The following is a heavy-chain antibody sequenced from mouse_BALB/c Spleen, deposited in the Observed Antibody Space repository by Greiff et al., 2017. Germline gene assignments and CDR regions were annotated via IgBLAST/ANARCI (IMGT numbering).Heavy chain of an antibody. D-gene: IGHD2-1*01. CDR1: GYSITSGYY. J-gene: IGHJ3*01. CDR2: ISYDGSN. V-gene: IGHV3-6*02. Sequence: EVQLQQSGPGLVKPSQSLSLTCSVTGYSITSGYYWNWIRQFPGNKLEWMGYISYDGSNNYNPSLKNRISITRDTSKNQFFLKLNSVTTEDTATYYCARVGNYGFAYWGQGTLVTVSA. CDR3: ARVGNYGFAY.